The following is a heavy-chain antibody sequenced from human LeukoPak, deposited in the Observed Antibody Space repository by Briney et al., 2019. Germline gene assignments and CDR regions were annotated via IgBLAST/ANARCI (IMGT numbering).Heavy chain of an antibody. V-gene: IGHV3-23*01. CDR1: GFPFSTYA. D-gene: IGHD4-23*01. Sequence: GGSLRLYCAASGFPFSTYAMSWVRQAPGKGLEWVSSIRGSDGSTYYADSVKGRFAISRDNSKNTLYLQMNSLRAEDTAKYYCAKDVFGDYGGLDYWGQGTLVTVSP. CDR2: IRGSDGST. J-gene: IGHJ4*02. CDR3: AKDVFGDYGGLDY.